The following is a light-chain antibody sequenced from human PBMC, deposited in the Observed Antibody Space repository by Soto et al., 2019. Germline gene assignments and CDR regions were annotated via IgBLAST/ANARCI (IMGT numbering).Light chain of an antibody. CDR2: EVR. V-gene: IGLV2-14*01. CDR3: SSYTSKSSLI. J-gene: IGLJ2*01. CDR1: MRDVGAYNL. Sequence: QSALTQPASVSWSPGQSITISAAGTMRDVGAYNLVSWYQQHPGRAPQLIIYEVRNRPSGISFRFSGSKSGNTASLTISGLQAEDEADYYCSSYTSKSSLIFGGGTKVTAL.